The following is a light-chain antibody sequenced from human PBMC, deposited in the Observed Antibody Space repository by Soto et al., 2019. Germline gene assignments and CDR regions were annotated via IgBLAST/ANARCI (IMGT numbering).Light chain of an antibody. CDR1: QSVSSD. CDR2: DSS. V-gene: IGKV3-11*01. J-gene: IGKJ4*01. Sequence: EIVLTQFPATLSLSPGDGATLSCRASQSVSSDLAWYQQKRGQAPRLLIYDSSNRATGIPARFSGSGSGTDFSLIISSLEPEDFAVYYCQQRSVWPLTFGGGTKVEIK. CDR3: QQRSVWPLT.